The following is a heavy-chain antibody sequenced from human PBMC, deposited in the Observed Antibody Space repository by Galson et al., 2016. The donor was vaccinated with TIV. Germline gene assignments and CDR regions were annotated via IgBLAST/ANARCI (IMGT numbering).Heavy chain of an antibody. CDR1: GFSFSRNA. J-gene: IGHJ6*02. CDR3: AKEVSSGSQLGYYYYYGMDV. CDR2: ISYDGTNK. V-gene: IGHV3-30-3*01. Sequence: SLRLSCAASGFSFSRNAMHWVRQAPGRGLEWVAIISYDGTNKYYGDSVKGRFTISRDNSKNTLYLHMNSLRGDDTAIYYCAKEVSSGSQLGYYYYYGMDVWGQGTTVTVSS. D-gene: IGHD3-10*01.